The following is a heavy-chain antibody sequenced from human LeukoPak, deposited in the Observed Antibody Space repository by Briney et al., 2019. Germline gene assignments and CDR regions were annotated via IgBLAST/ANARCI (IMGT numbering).Heavy chain of an antibody. CDR2: TYYRSRWNT. V-gene: IGHV6-1*01. Sequence: SQTLSLTCAISGDGVSSQSAAWNWIRQSPARGLEWLGRTYYRSRWNTDSAESVRSRITINPDTSKNQFSLHLKSVTPEDTAVYYCTRDLAVTYPGWFDPWGQGILVTVSS. J-gene: IGHJ5*02. CDR3: TRDLAVTYPGWFDP. CDR1: GDGVSSQSAA. D-gene: IGHD6-19*01.